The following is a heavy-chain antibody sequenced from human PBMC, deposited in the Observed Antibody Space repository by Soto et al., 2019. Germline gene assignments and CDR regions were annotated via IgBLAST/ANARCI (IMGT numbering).Heavy chain of an antibody. CDR1: GGSISSSSYY. V-gene: IGHV4-39*01. J-gene: IGHJ6*04. CDR2: IYYSGST. CDR3: ARHIVVPAAIRTYYYSVMAF. Sequence: SETLSLTCTVSGGSISSSSYYWGWIRQPPGKGLEWIGSIYYSGSTYYNPSLKSRVTISVDTSKNQFSLKLSSVTAADTAVYYCARHIVVPAAIRTYYYSVMAFGGKGTTVPVSS. D-gene: IGHD2-2*01.